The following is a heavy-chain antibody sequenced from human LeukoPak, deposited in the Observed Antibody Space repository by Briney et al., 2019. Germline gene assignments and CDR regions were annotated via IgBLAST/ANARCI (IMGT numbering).Heavy chain of an antibody. D-gene: IGHD4-17*01. V-gene: IGHV3-21*01. CDR3: VRNIQPRGDFDI. CDR1: GFTFSSYS. Sequence: GGSLRLSCAASGFTFSSYSMNWVRQAPGKGLEWVSSISSSSSYIYYADSVKGRFTISRDNAKNSLYLQMNSLRAEDTAVYYCVRNIQPRGDFDIWGQGTMVTVSS. CDR2: ISSSSSYI. J-gene: IGHJ3*02.